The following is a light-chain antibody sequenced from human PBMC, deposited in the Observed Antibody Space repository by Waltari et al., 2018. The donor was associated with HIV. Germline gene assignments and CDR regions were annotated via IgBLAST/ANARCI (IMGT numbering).Light chain of an antibody. V-gene: IGLV3-1*01. Sequence: SYELTQPPSVSVSPGQAATITCSGDKLDGKSVCWYQQKPGRSPVLFIYQDDKRLSGIPDRFSGSNSGNTATLTISGTQTMDEADYYCQAWDSGTGVFGTGTTVTVL. CDR3: QAWDSGTGV. J-gene: IGLJ1*01. CDR1: KLDGKS. CDR2: QDD.